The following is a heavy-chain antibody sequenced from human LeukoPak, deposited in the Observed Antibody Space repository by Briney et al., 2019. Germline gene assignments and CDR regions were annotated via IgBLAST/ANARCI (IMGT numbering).Heavy chain of an antibody. D-gene: IGHD4-23*01. V-gene: IGHV3-30*04. Sequence: PGRSLRLSCAASGFTFSSYAMHWVRQAPGKGLEWVTVMSSDGGNKYYADSVKGRFTISRDNSMNTLFLQMNSLGPEDTAVYYCARVLGQLPPQWGQGTLVTVSS. CDR3: ARVLGQLPPQ. CDR1: GFTFSSYA. J-gene: IGHJ4*02. CDR2: MSSDGGNK.